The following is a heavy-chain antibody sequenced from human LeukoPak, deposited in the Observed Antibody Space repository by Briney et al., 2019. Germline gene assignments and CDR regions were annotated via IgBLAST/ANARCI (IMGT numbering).Heavy chain of an antibody. Sequence: AGGSLRLSCATSGFSFSDSAIHWVRQASGKGLEWLGRIRSKPNNYATEYAASLKGRFTISRDESRNTAYLQMNTLKTEDTALYYCTRHIYGSGSHHAYDIWGQGTLVTVSS. J-gene: IGHJ3*02. V-gene: IGHV3-73*01. CDR3: TRHIYGSGSHHAYDI. CDR2: IRSKPNNYAT. CDR1: GFSFSDSA. D-gene: IGHD3-10*01.